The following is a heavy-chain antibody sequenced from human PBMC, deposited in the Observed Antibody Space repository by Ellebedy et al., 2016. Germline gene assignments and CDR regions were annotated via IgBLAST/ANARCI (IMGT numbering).Heavy chain of an antibody. J-gene: IGHJ3*02. D-gene: IGHD6-6*01. Sequence: GESLKISXAASGFTVSSYSMNWVRQAPGKGLEWVSYISSSSSTIYYADSVKGRFTISRDNAKNSLYLQMNSLRAEDTAVYYCVREYSSSSGRAFDIWGQGTMVTVSS. CDR2: ISSSSSTI. CDR3: VREYSSSSGRAFDI. CDR1: GFTVSSYS. V-gene: IGHV3-48*01.